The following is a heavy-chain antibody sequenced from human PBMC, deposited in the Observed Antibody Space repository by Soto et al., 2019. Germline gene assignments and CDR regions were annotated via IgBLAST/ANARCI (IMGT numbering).Heavy chain of an antibody. CDR2: IYWDDDK. Sequence: QITLKESGPTLVKPTQTLTLTCTFSGFSLNSNGMAVGWIRQPPGKALEWLTLIYWDDDKRYRPSLNTRLTITMDTSNNQMFLTMNNMDPMDTATSYCAPSRGWQPFKFDYWGQGILVIVS. D-gene: IGHD6-19*01. CDR3: APSRGWQPFKFDY. V-gene: IGHV2-5*02. CDR1: GFSLNSNGMA. J-gene: IGHJ4*02.